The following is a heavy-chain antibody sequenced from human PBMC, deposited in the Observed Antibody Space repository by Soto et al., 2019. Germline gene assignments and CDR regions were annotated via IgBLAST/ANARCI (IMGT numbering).Heavy chain of an antibody. Sequence: SVEISCMTSGYDFSIHAIQWVRQAPGHSLEWMGWINAGNGETKYWQLCPSRVAFTQDTSASAAYTEQSGLRSEVTGVWYIVSNKSNYYEVTGNSQVGDVFENWGQGTMVTVSS. V-gene: IGHV1-3*01. CDR3: VSNKSNYYEVTGNSQVGDVFEN. J-gene: IGHJ3*02. CDR1: GYDFSIHA. CDR2: INAGNGET. D-gene: IGHD3-22*01.